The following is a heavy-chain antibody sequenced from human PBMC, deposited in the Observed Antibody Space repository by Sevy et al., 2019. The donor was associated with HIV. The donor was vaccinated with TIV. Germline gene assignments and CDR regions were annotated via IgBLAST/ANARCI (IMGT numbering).Heavy chain of an antibody. J-gene: IGHJ4*02. Sequence: GGSLRLSCAASGFTFSSYAMSWVRQAPGKGLEWVSAISGSGGSTYYADSVKGRFTISRDNSKNTLYLQMNSLRAEDTAVYYCAKPPIVVVPAAYGNYFDYWGQGTLVTVSS. CDR1: GFTFSSYA. D-gene: IGHD2-2*01. CDR2: ISGSGGST. V-gene: IGHV3-23*01. CDR3: AKPPIVVVPAAYGNYFDY.